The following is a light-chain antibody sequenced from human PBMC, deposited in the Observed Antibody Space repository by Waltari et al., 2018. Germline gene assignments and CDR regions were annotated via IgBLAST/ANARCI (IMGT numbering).Light chain of an antibody. J-gene: IGKJ1*01. CDR2: NTY. V-gene: IGKV3-20*01. CDR3: QNYVRLPAT. CDR1: QSVARA. Sequence: EIVLTQSPGTLSLSPGERATLSCRASQSVARALAWYQQKPGQPPRLLIYNTYTRATGVPDRFSGGGSGTVFSLTISRLEPEDFAVYYCQNYVRLPATFGQGTKVEIK.